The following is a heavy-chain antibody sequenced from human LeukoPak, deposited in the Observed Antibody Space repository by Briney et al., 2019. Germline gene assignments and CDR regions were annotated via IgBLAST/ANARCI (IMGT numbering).Heavy chain of an antibody. CDR1: GFTFSGYA. CDR2: ISGSGGST. V-gene: IGHV3-23*01. CDR3: AKDTGYSSGPIDY. J-gene: IGHJ4*02. Sequence: GGSLRLSCAASGFTFSGYAMSWVRQAPGKGLEWVSAISGSGGSTYYADSVKGRFTISRDNSKNTLYLQMNSLRAEDTAVYYCAKDTGYSSGPIDYWGQGTLVTVSS. D-gene: IGHD6-19*01.